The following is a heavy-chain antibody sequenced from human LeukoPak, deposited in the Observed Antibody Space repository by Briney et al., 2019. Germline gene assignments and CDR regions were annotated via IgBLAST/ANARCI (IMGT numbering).Heavy chain of an antibody. J-gene: IGHJ4*02. V-gene: IGHV1-2*02. CDR3: ARDRSSSSIADY. Sequence: ASVKVSCKASGYTFTSYYMHWVRQAPGQGLEWMGWINPNSGGTNYAQKFQGRVTMTRDTSISTAYMELSRLRSDDTAVYYCARDRSSSSIADYWGQGTLVTVSS. D-gene: IGHD6-13*01. CDR1: GYTFTSYY. CDR2: INPNSGGT.